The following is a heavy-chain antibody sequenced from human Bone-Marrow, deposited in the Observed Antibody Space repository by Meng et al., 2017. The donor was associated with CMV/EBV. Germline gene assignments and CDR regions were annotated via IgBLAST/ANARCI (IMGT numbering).Heavy chain of an antibody. CDR1: GFIFTNYG. J-gene: IGHJ4*02. CDR3: AILGSGSYYDY. Sequence: GESLKISCAASGFIFTNYGMHWVRQAPGKGLEWVAFIRYDGSNKYYADSVKGRFTISRDNSKNTLYLEMNSLRAEDTAVYYCAILGSGSYYDYWGQGTLVTVSS. CDR2: IRYDGSNK. V-gene: IGHV3-30*02. D-gene: IGHD3-10*01.